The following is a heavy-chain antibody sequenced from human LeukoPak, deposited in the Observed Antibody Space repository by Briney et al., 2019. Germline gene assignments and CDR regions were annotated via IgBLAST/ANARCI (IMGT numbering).Heavy chain of an antibody. CDR2: ISGSGATT. CDR3: AVLSTGSWQDDY. CDR1: GFTFSSYA. V-gene: IGHV3-23*01. J-gene: IGHJ4*02. Sequence: PGWSLRLPCAASGFTFSSYAMSWVRQAPGKGLEWVSGISGSGATTYYADSVNGRFTISRDNSKNTLYLQMNSLRAEGTAVYYCAVLSTGSWQDDYWGQGTLVTVSS. D-gene: IGHD2-2*01.